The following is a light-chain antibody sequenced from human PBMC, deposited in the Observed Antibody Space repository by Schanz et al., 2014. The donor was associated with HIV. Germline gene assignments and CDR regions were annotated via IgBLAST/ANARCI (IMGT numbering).Light chain of an antibody. Sequence: QSVLTQPPSVSGAPGQRVTISCTGSSSNIGAGYDVHWYQQLPGTAPKLLIYGNSNRPSGVPDRLSGSGSGTSASLVISGLQSQDEADYYCATWVDSLNGWVFGGGTKLTVL. J-gene: IGLJ3*02. CDR1: SSNIGAGYD. CDR2: GNS. CDR3: ATWVDSLNGWV. V-gene: IGLV1-40*01.